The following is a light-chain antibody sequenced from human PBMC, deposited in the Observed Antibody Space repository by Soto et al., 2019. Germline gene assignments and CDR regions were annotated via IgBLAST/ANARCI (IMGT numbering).Light chain of an antibody. CDR3: QQRSNWPLLT. CDR2: AAS. Sequence: EIVLTQSPATLSLSPGERATLSCRASQSVSTYLARYQQKLGQAPRLLIYAASTRATGIPARFSGSGSGTDFTLTISSLEPEDFAVYYCQQRSNWPLLTFGGGTKVDIK. V-gene: IGKV3-11*01. J-gene: IGKJ4*01. CDR1: QSVSTY.